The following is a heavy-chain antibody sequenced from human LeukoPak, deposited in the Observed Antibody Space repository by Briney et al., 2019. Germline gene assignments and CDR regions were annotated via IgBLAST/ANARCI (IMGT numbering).Heavy chain of an antibody. CDR3: AKDDYTIGTGFYY. D-gene: IGHD3-3*01. CDR2: ISGSGGST. V-gene: IGHV3-23*01. Sequence: GGSLLFYCAASGFTFSSFDMSWVRQAPGKGLEWVSAISGSGGSTYYADSVKGRFTISRDNSKNTLYLQMNSLRAEDTAVYYCAKDDYTIGTGFYYWGQGTIVTVSS. CDR1: GFTFSSFD. J-gene: IGHJ4*02.